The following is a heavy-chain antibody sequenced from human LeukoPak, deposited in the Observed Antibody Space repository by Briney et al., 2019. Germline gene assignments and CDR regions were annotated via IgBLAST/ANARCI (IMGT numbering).Heavy chain of an antibody. J-gene: IGHJ5*02. V-gene: IGHV1-8*01. CDR2: MNPNIGNT. CDR1: GSTFTSYD. Sequence: GASVKLSCTASGSTFTSYDINWVRQATGQRLEWMGWMNPNIGNTGNAQKYPGRVTMTRNTSTTTAYLELSSLRSEDTAVYYCARQDCSSTSCYIHNWFDPWGQGTLVTVSS. CDR3: ARQDCSSTSCYIHNWFDP. D-gene: IGHD2-2*02.